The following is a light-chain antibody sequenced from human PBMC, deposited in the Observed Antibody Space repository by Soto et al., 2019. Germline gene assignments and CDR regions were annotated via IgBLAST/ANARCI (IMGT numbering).Light chain of an antibody. CDR1: QSLLSGSENF. V-gene: IGKV4-1*01. Sequence: DIVMTQSPDSLAVSLGERATISCKSSQSLLSGSENFLAWFQQRPGQPPKLLIYWASTRGSWVPDRFSGSGSGTDFTLPSSSLQAEDVAVYYCQQYYSEPLTFGGGTKVEIK. J-gene: IGKJ4*01. CDR3: QQYYSEPLT. CDR2: WAS.